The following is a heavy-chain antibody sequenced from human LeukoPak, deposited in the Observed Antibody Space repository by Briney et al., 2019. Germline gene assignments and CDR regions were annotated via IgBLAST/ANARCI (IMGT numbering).Heavy chain of an antibody. V-gene: IGHV3-23*01. D-gene: IGHD3-10*01. CDR3: AKDHYYGSGSFDY. CDR1: GFTFRSYA. CDR2: ISGSSGST. Sequence: GGSLRLSCVASGFTFRSYAMSWVRQAPGKGLEWVSAISGSSGSTYYADSVKGRFTFSRVNSKNALYLQMNSLRAEDTAVYYCAKDHYYGSGSFDYWGQGTLVTVSS. J-gene: IGHJ4*02.